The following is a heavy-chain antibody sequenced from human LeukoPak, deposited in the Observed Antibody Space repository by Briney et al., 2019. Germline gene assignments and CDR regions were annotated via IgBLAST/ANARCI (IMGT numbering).Heavy chain of an antibody. J-gene: IGHJ4*02. CDR3: DKSHSEAQRGYFDY. CDR1: GFTFSGSA. CDR2: VSNSCGNT. D-gene: IGHD3-10*01. V-gene: IGHV3-23*01. Sequence: GGSLRLSCAASGFTFSGSAMSWVRQAPGKGLEWLSTVSNSCGNTYYADTGKGRFTIAKDNPGNTLYLRMNSLEDEATAVYYCDKSHSEAQRGYFDYWGQGTLVIVSS.